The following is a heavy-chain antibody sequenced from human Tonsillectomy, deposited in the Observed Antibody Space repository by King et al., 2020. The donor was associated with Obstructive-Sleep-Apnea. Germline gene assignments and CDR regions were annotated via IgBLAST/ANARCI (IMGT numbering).Heavy chain of an antibody. CDR2: IIGSGDIT. V-gene: IGHV3-23*04. D-gene: IGHD4-11*01. J-gene: IGHJ6*02. CDR1: GFTFSSYA. Sequence: VQLVESGGGLVQPGGSLRLSCAASGFTFSSYAMTWVRLAPGKGLEWVSGIIGSGDITYYADSVKGRFTISRDNSKKTLYLQMSSRRAEDTAVYYCAGDYKPGDYYYYGINVWGQGTTVTVSS. CDR3: AGDYKPGDYYYYGINV.